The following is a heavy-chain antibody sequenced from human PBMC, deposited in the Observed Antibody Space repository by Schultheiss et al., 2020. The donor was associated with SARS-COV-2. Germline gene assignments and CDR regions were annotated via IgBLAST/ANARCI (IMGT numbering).Heavy chain of an antibody. CDR1: GGSISSYY. D-gene: IGHD2-2*01. J-gene: IGHJ4*02. Sequence: SETLSLTCTVSGGSISSYYWSWIRQPAGKGLEWIGRIYTSGSTNYNPSLKSRVTMSVDTSKNQFSLKLSSVTAADTAVYYCARVHHVPATAKGYDYWGQGTLVTVSS. V-gene: IGHV4-4*07. CDR2: IYTSGST. CDR3: ARVHHVPATAKGYDY.